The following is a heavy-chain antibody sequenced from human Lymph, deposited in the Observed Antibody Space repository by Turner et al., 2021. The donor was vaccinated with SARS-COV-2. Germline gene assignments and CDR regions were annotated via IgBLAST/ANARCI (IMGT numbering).Heavy chain of an antibody. D-gene: IGHD2-2*01. V-gene: IGHV3-53*02. CDR1: GFTVSSNY. J-gene: IGHJ3*02. CDR3: ARDLCPLAFDI. CDR2: IYIGGTT. Sequence: EVQLVETGGGLIQPGGSLRLSCAASGFTVSSNYMSWVRQAPGKGREWVSVIYIGGTTYYADSVKGRFTISRDNSKNTLYLQMNSLRAEDTAVYYCARDLCPLAFDIWGQGTMVTVSS.